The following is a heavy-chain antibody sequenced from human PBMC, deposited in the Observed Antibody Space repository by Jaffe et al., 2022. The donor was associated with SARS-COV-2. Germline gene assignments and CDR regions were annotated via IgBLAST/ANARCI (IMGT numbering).Heavy chain of an antibody. J-gene: IGHJ6*02. CDR1: GGSISSYY. CDR3: AAYSSSSHPYYYGMDV. V-gene: IGHV4-59*01. CDR2: IYYSGST. Sequence: QVQLQESGPGLVKPSETLSLTCTVSGGSISSYYWSWIRQPPGKGLEWIGYIYYSGSTNYNPSLKSRVTISVDTSKNQFSLKLSSVTAADTAVYYCAAYSSSSHPYYYGMDVWGQGTTVTVSS. D-gene: IGHD6-6*01.